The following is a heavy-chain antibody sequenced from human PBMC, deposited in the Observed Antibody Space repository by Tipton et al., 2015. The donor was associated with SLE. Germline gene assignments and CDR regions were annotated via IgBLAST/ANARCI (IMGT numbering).Heavy chain of an antibody. CDR3: ASTWFGELSSNAFDI. D-gene: IGHD3-10*01. V-gene: IGHV4-59*01. CDR2: IYYSGST. Sequence: LRLSRTVSGGSISSYYWSWIRQPPGKGLEWIGYIYYSGSTNYNPSLKSRVTISVDTSKNQFSLKLSSATAADTAVYYCASTWFGELSSNAFDIWGQGTMVTVSS. CDR1: GGSISSYY. J-gene: IGHJ3*02.